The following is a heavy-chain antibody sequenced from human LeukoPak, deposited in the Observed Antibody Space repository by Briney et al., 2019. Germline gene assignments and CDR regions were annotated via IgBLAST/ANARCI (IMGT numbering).Heavy chain of an antibody. D-gene: IGHD3-3*01. CDR1: GFTFSNYG. CDR3: AKDTIFAVDPFDY. CDR2: IQRDESEK. V-gene: IGHV3-30*02. J-gene: IGHJ4*02. Sequence: GGSLRLSCAASGFTFSNYGMHWVRQAPGKGLEWVAFIQRDESEKQYADSVKGRFAVSRDNSKNTLYLQMNSLRAEDTAVYYCAKDTIFAVDPFDYWGQGTLVTVSS.